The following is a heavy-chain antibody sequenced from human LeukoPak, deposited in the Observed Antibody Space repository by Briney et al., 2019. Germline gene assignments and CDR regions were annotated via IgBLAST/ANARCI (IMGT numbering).Heavy chain of an antibody. V-gene: IGHV4-39*02. J-gene: IGHJ4*02. CDR2: IYYSGST. CDR1: GGSISSSSYY. CDR3: ARETGYCSSSSCYNYFVY. D-gene: IGHD2-2*02. Sequence: SETLSLTCTVSGGSISSSSYYWGWIRQPPGKGLEWIGSIYYSGSTYYNPSLKSRVTISADTSKNQFSLKLSSVTAADTAVYYCARETGYCSSSSCYNYFVYWGQGTLVTVSS.